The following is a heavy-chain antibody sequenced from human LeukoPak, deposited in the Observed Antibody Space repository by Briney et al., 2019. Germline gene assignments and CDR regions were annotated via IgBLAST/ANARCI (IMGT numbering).Heavy chain of an antibody. D-gene: IGHD2-8*01. CDR2: IYYSGST. J-gene: IGHJ4*02. V-gene: IGHV4-31*03. Sequence: SETLSLTCTVSGVSISSGGYYWSWIRQHPGKGLEWIGYIYYSGSTYYNPSLKSRVTISVDTSKNQFSLKLSSVTAADTAVYYCARAPGYCTNGVCSPVGYFDYWGQGTLVTVSS. CDR1: GVSISSGGYY. CDR3: ARAPGYCTNGVCSPVGYFDY.